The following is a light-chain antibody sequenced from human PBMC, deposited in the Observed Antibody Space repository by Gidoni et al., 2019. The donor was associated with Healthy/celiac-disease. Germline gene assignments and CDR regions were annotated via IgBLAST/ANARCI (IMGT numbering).Light chain of an antibody. CDR2: AAS. CDR3: QQSYSTPLT. CDR1: QSISSY. V-gene: IGKV1-39*01. J-gene: IGKJ4*01. Sequence: DIQMTQSPSSLSASVGDRVTSTCRASQSISSYLNWYQQKPGKAPNLLIYAASSLQSGVPSRFSDSGSGTDFTLTISSLQPEDFATYYCQQSYSTPLTFGGGTKVEIK.